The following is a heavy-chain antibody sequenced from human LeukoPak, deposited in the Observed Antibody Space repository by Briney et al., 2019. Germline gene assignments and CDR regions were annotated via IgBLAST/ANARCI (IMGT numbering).Heavy chain of an antibody. CDR3: AKDAQRGFDYSNSLEY. CDR1: GFDLTTYA. D-gene: IGHD4-11*01. J-gene: IGHJ4*02. CDR2: IWSDGTEK. V-gene: IGHV3-33*06. Sequence: PGGSLRLSCAASGFDLTTYAMTWVRQAPGKGLEWVAVIWSDGTEKYYGDAVKGRFTISRDNSRNTLYLQMNSLRGEDTAVYYCAKDAQRGFDYSNSLEYWGQGTLVTVSS.